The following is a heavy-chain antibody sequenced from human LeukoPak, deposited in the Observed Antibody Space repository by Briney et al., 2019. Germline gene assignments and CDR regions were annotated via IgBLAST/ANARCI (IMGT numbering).Heavy chain of an antibody. CDR3: ARVASGYSYGYPHHYYYYMDV. Sequence: PSETLSLTCTVSGDSISGQYWGWIRQPPGKGLEWIGSVYYSGSAYYSASLKSRVSILVDKSKSQFSLRLSTVTAADTAVYYCARVASGYSYGYPHHYYYYMDVWGKGTTVTVSS. J-gene: IGHJ6*03. V-gene: IGHV4-59*11. CDR1: GDSISGQY. CDR2: VYYSGSA. D-gene: IGHD5-18*01.